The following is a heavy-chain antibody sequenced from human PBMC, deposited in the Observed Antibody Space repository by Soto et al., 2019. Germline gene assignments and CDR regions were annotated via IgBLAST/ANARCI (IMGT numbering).Heavy chain of an antibody. D-gene: IGHD2-2*01. CDR2: IYHSGST. Sequence: PSETLSLTCAVSGGSVSSGGYSWSWIRQPPGKGLEWIGYIYHSGSTYYNPSLKSRVTISVDRSKNQFSLKLSSVTAADTAVYYCARVPDRWGQGTLVTVSS. J-gene: IGHJ4*02. CDR1: GGSVSSGGYS. V-gene: IGHV4-30-2*01. CDR3: ARVPDR.